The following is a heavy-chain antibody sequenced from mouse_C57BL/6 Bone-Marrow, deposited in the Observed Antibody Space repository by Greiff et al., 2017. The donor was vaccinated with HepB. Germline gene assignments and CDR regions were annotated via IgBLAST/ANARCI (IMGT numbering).Heavy chain of an antibody. CDR3: ARYARNAMDY. V-gene: IGHV7-3*01. J-gene: IGHJ4*01. Sequence: EVKLEESGGGLVQPGGSLSLSCAASGFTFTDYYMSWVRQPPGKALEWLGFIRNKANGYTTEYSASVKGRFTISRDNSQSILYLQMNALRAEDSATYYCARYARNAMDYWGQGTSVTVSS. CDR1: GFTFTDYY. CDR2: IRNKANGYTT.